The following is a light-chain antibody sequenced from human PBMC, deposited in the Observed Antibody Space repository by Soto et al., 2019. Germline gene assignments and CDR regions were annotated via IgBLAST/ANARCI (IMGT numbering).Light chain of an antibody. CDR1: QSVSSN. J-gene: IGKJ4*01. V-gene: IGKV3-15*01. CDR2: GAS. CDR3: QQYNNWPPLT. Sequence: EIVMTQSPATLSVSPGERATLSCRASQSVSSNLAWYQQKPGQAPTLLIYGASTRATGIPARFSGSGSGTECTLTISSRQSEDFAVYYCQQYNNWPPLTFGGGTKVVIK.